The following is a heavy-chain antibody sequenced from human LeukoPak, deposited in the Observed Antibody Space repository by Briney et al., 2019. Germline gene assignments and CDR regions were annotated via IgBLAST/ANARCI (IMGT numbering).Heavy chain of an antibody. D-gene: IGHD3-22*01. J-gene: IGHJ4*02. V-gene: IGHV3-30*02. CDR1: GFTFSSYG. Sequence: GGSLRLSCAASGFTFSSYGMHWVRQAPGKGLEWVAFIRYDGSNKYYADSVKGRFTISRDNAKNSLYLQMNSLRAEDTAVYYCARDTHYDSSGYYDYWGQGTLATVSS. CDR2: IRYDGSNK. CDR3: ARDTHYDSSGYYDY.